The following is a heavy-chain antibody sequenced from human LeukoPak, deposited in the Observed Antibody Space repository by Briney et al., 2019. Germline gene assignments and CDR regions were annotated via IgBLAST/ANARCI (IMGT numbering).Heavy chain of an antibody. J-gene: IGHJ4*02. Sequence: ASVKVSCKASGYTFTGYYMHWVLQAPGQGLEWMGWINPNSGGTNYAQKFQGRVTMTRDTSISTAYMELSRRRSDDTAVYYCARETFSSAIIDYWGQGTLVTVSS. V-gene: IGHV1-2*02. CDR2: INPNSGGT. CDR1: GYTFTGYY. CDR3: ARETFSSAIIDY. D-gene: IGHD3-22*01.